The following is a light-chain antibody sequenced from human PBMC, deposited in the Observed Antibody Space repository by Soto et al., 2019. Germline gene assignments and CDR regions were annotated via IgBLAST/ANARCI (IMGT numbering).Light chain of an antibody. V-gene: IGKV3-20*01. CDR3: QQYGNSPT. Sequence: EIVLTQSPGTVSLSPGERATLSCRASQSVSRSDLAWYQHKPGQSLRLLIYGTSSRATGIPDRFSGSGSGTGFTLTISRLEPEDSAVYYCQQYGNSPTFGGGTKVEIK. CDR1: QSVSRSD. J-gene: IGKJ4*01. CDR2: GTS.